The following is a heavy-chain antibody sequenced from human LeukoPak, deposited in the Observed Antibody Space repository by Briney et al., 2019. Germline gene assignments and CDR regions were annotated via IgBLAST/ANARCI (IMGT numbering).Heavy chain of an antibody. CDR2: INPNSGGT. J-gene: IGHJ3*02. D-gene: IGHD3-10*01. CDR3: ARDGRITMVRGVIKYAFDI. CDR1: GYTFTGYY. Sequence: ASVKVSCKASGYTFTGYYMHWVRQAPGQGLEWMGWINPNSGGTNYAQKFQGRVTMTRDTSISTAYMELSRLRSDDTAVYYCARDGRITMVRGVIKYAFDIWGQGTMVTVSS. V-gene: IGHV1-2*02.